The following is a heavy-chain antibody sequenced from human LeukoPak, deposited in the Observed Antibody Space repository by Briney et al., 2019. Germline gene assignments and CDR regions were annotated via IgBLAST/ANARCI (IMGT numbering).Heavy chain of an antibody. CDR2: IYYSGST. CDR3: ASYYDASSTFDY. D-gene: IGHD3-22*01. CDR1: GGSVSSGSYY. J-gene: IGHJ4*02. V-gene: IGHV4-61*01. Sequence: SETLSLTCTVSGGSVSSGSYYWSWIRQPPGKGLEWIGYIYYSGSTNYNPSLKSRVTISVDTSKNQFSLKLSSVTAADTAVYYCASYYDASSTFDYWGQGTLVTVSS.